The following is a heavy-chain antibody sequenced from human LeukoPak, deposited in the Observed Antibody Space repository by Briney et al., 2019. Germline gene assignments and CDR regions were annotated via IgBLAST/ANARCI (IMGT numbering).Heavy chain of an antibody. J-gene: IGHJ4*02. D-gene: IGHD4-17*01. CDR3: ARVRTTVTRERPLSY. V-gene: IGHV1-8*01. CDR1: GYTFTSHD. Sequence: ASVKVSCKASGYTFTSHDINWVRQATGHGLEWLGWMNPNSGNTGYAQKFQGRVTMTRNTSISTAYMELSSLRSEDTAVYYCARVRTTVTRERPLSYWGQGTLVAVSS. CDR2: MNPNSGNT.